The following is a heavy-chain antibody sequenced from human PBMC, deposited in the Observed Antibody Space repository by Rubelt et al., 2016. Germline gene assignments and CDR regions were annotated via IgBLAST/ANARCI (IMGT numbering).Heavy chain of an antibody. D-gene: IGHD5-18*01. J-gene: IGHJ4*02. CDR1: GFAFNDYA. CDR2: ISWTSGSM. Sequence: QLVESGGGLVQPGRSLRLSCTASGFAFNDYAMHWVRQAPGKGLAWVSGISWTSGSMAYADSVQGRFTISKDYDKNSLYLQMNSPRAEDTAVYYCARDQYSYGYSHYFDYWGQGTLVTVSS. CDR3: ARDQYSYGYSHYFDY. V-gene: IGHV3-9*01.